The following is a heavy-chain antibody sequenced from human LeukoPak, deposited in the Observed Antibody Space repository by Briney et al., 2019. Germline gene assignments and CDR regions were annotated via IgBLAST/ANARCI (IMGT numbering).Heavy chain of an antibody. D-gene: IGHD3-9*01. CDR1: GFTFSSYA. CDR2: ISGSGGST. V-gene: IGHV3-23*01. CDR3: AEDLALRYFDWLPKRDY. J-gene: IGHJ4*02. Sequence: GGSLRLSCAASGFTFSSYAMSWVRQAPGKGLEWVSAISGSGGSTYYADSVKGRFTISRDNSKNTLYLQMNSLRAEDTAVYYCAEDLALRYFDWLPKRDYWGQGTLVTVSS.